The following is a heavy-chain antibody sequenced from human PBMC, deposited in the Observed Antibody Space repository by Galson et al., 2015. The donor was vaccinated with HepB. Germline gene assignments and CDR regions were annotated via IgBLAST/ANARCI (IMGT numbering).Heavy chain of an antibody. CDR2: IKQDGSEK. CDR1: GFTFSSYW. D-gene: IGHD3-10*01. J-gene: IGHJ4*02. CDR3: AKGYYGSVNYYYFDY. V-gene: IGHV3-7*05. Sequence: SLRLSCAASGFTFSSYWMTWVRQAPGKGLEWVANIKQDGSEKYYVDTVKGRFTISRDNAKNSLYLQMNSLRAEDTAVYFCAKGYYGSVNYYYFDYWGQGTLVTVSS.